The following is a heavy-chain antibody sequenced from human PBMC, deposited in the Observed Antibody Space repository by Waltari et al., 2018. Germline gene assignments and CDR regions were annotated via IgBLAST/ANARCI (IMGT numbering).Heavy chain of an antibody. V-gene: IGHV1-69*01. CDR2: IIPIFGTA. Sequence: QVQLVQSGAEVKKPGSSVTVSCTASGGPFSSYAISWVPPAPGQGLEWMGGIIPIFGTANYAQKFQGRVTITADESTSTAYMELSSLRSEDTAVYYCARFTYYYDSSGFDAFDIWGQGTMVTVSS. J-gene: IGHJ3*02. CDR1: GGPFSSYA. D-gene: IGHD3-22*01. CDR3: ARFTYYYDSSGFDAFDI.